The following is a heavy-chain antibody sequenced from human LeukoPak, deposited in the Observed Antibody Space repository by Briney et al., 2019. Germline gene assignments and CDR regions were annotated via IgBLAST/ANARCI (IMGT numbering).Heavy chain of an antibody. CDR3: ARVKLRGSGITIFGVAIWGDYFDY. D-gene: IGHD3-3*01. V-gene: IGHV4-30-2*01. CDR1: GGSISSGGYY. Sequence: PSETLSLTCTVSGGSISSGGYYWSWIRQPPGKGLEWIGYIYHSGSTYYNPSLKSRVTISVDRSKNQFSLKLSSVTAADTAVYYCARVKLRGSGITIFGVAIWGDYFDYWGQGTLVTVSS. CDR2: IYHSGST. J-gene: IGHJ4*02.